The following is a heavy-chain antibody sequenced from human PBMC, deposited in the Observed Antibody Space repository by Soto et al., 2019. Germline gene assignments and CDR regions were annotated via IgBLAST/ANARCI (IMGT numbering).Heavy chain of an antibody. CDR3: ARIPVDTSMIYWLDP. J-gene: IGHJ5*02. D-gene: IGHD5-18*01. V-gene: IGHV4-61*08. CDR2: IYYSGNT. Sequence: PSETLSLTCTVSGGSVVSGDYYLICIRQPPGKGLEWIGYIYYSGNTNYNPSLKSRVIISVDTSKNLFSLKLTSVTAADTAVYYCARIPVDTSMIYWLDPWGQGTLVTVSS. CDR1: GGSVVSGDYY.